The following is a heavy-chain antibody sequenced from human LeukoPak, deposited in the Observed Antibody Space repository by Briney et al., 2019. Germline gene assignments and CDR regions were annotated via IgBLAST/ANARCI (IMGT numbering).Heavy chain of an antibody. J-gene: IGHJ4*02. D-gene: IGHD6-19*01. CDR2: IYYSGGT. Sequence: SETLSLTCTVSGGSISSYYWSWIRQPPGKGLEWIGYIYYSGGTNYNPSLKSRVTISVDTSKNQFSLKLSSVTAADTAVYYCAREKAGYTSGWYVDYWGQGTLVTVSS. V-gene: IGHV4-59*01. CDR1: GGSISSYY. CDR3: AREKAGYTSGWYVDY.